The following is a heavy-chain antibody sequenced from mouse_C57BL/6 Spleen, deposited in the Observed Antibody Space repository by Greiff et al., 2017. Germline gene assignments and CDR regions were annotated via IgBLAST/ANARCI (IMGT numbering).Heavy chain of an antibody. V-gene: IGHV1-42*01. Sequence: EVQLQQSGPELVKPGASVKISCKASGYSFTGYYMNWVKQSPEKSLEWIGEINPSTGGTTYNQKFKAKATLTVDKSSSTAYMQLKSLTSEDSAVYYCARRAQANFDYWGQGTTLTVSS. CDR2: INPSTGGT. CDR1: GYSFTGYY. CDR3: ARRAQANFDY. J-gene: IGHJ2*01. D-gene: IGHD3-2*02.